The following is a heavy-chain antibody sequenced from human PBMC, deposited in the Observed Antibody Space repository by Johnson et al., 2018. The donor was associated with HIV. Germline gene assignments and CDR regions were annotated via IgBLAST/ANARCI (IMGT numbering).Heavy chain of an antibody. V-gene: IGHV3-30*04. CDR1: AFAFSSYA. Sequence: QVQLVESGGGVVQPGKSLRLSCVASAFAFSSYAMHWVRQTPGKGLEWVAVISSDGSNKYFADSVKGRFIISRDNAKNSLYLQMNSLRAEDTAVYYCARDYGDDEVPDAFDIWGQGTMVTVSS. CDR3: ARDYGDDEVPDAFDI. J-gene: IGHJ3*02. D-gene: IGHD4-17*01. CDR2: ISSDGSNK.